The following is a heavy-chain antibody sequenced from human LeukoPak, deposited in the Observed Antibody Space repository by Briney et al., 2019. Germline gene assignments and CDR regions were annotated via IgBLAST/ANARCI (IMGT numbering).Heavy chain of an antibody. CDR2: ISGSGSNT. Sequence: GGSLRLSCAASGFTFTTYGMNWVRQAPGKGLEWVSAISGSGSNTYYADSAKGRLTTSRDNSKKMLYLQINSLRAEDTAVYYCVKNGEPHYYMDVWGKGTTVTVSS. CDR1: GFTFTTYG. V-gene: IGHV3-23*01. J-gene: IGHJ6*03. D-gene: IGHD1-14*01. CDR3: VKNGEPHYYMDV.